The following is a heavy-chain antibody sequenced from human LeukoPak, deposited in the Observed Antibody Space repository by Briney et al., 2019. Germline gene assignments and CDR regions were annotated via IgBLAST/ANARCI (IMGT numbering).Heavy chain of an antibody. J-gene: IGHJ4*02. CDR1: GGSISSGSYS. Sequence: PSETLSLTCAVSGGSISSGSYSWSWIRQPPGKGLEWIGYIYPRGSTYYNPSLKSRVILSLDKSANEFSLNLSSVTAADTAVYYCARLVLRYCSSTSCFRAQNDYWGQGTLVTVSS. D-gene: IGHD2-2*01. CDR3: ARLVLRYCSSTSCFRAQNDY. CDR2: IYPRGST. V-gene: IGHV4-30-2*01.